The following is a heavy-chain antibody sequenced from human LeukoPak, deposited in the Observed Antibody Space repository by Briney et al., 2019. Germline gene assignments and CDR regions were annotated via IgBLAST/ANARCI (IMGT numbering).Heavy chain of an antibody. V-gene: IGHV1-2*02. CDR2: INPNSGGT. CDR1: GDTFNGYY. J-gene: IGHJ6*02. CDR3: AKPLWYQLLQGYYGLDV. D-gene: IGHD2-2*01. Sequence: GASVKVSCKASGDTFNGYYMHWVRQAPGQGLEWMGWINPNSGGTSYAQKFQGRVTITTDTSISTAYMEVSRLESADTAVYYCAKPLWYQLLQGYYGLDVWGQGTTVTVSS.